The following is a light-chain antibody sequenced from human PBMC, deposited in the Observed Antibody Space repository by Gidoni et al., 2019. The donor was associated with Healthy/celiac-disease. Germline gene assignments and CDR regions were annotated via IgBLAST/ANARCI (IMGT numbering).Light chain of an antibody. J-gene: IGKJ1*01. Sequence: AIRMTQSPSSFSASTGDRVTITCRASQGISRYLAWYQQKPGKAPKLLIYAASTLQSGAPSRFIGSGSGTDFTLTISCLQSEDFATYYCQQYYSYPRTFGQGTKVEIK. CDR3: QQYYSYPRT. CDR1: QGISRY. CDR2: AAS. V-gene: IGKV1-8*01.